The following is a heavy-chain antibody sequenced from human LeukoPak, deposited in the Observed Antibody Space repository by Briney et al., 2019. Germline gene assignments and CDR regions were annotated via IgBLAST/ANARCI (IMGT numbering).Heavy chain of an antibody. CDR1: GFTFSSYA. Sequence: GGSLRLSCAASGFTFSSYAMSWVRQAPGKGLEWVSAISGSGGSTYYADSVKGRFTISRDNAKNSLYLQMNSLRAEDTAVYYCATSFRSGYFHPFDYWGQGTLVTVSS. CDR2: ISGSGGST. D-gene: IGHD3-3*01. J-gene: IGHJ4*02. CDR3: ATSFRSGYFHPFDY. V-gene: IGHV3-23*01.